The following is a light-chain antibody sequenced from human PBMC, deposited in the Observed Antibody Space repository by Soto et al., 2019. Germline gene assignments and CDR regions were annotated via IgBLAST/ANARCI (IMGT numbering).Light chain of an antibody. J-gene: IGKJ1*01. CDR3: HQYGSSPWT. Sequence: NVLTQSPGTLSLSAGERATLSCRASQTVNSSHLAWYQQRPGQAPRLLIYAASSRATGIPDRFGGSGSGRDFTLTITRLEPEDFAVYYCHQYGSSPWTFGQGTKVEIK. V-gene: IGKV3-20*01. CDR1: QTVNSSH. CDR2: AAS.